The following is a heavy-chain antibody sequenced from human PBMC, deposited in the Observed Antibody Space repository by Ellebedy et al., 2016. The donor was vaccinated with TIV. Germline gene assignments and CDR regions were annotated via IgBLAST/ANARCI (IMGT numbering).Heavy chain of an antibody. D-gene: IGHD3-10*01. Sequence: LRLSXTVSGGSISSGGYYWSWIRQHPGKGLEWIGYIYYSGSTYYNPSLKSRVTISVDTSKNQFSLKLSSVTAADTAVYYCAREVLLWFGETPMFDPWGQGTLVTVSS. CDR1: GGSISSGGYY. V-gene: IGHV4-31*03. J-gene: IGHJ5*02. CDR3: AREVLLWFGETPMFDP. CDR2: IYYSGST.